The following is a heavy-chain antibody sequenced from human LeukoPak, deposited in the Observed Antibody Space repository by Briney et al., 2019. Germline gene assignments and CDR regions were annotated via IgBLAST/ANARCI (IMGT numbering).Heavy chain of an antibody. CDR3: ARGDKKENQSGPSGYFDP. J-gene: IGHJ5*02. CDR2: INPNSGGT. Sequence: ASVTVSCKVSGYTLTELSMHWVRQAPGQGLEWMGWINPNSGGTNFAPKFHGRVSMTRDTSINTAYMELTSLRSDDTAVYYCARGDKKENQSGPSGYFDPWGQGTLVTVSS. D-gene: IGHD3-10*01. V-gene: IGHV1-2*02. CDR1: GYTLTELS.